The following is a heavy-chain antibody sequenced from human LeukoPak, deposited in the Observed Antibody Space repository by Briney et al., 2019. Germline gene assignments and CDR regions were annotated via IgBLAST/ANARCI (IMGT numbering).Heavy chain of an antibody. D-gene: IGHD3-9*01. CDR2: IKRKTDGGTT. CDR1: GFTFSNDW. V-gene: IGHV3-15*01. CDR3: TTGTGGLRYFDWLLYPLDY. J-gene: IGHJ4*02. Sequence: GGSLRLSCAASGFTFSNDWMSWVRQAPGKGLEWVGRIKRKTDGGTTDYAAPVKGRFTISRDDSKNTLYLQMNSLKTEDTAVYYCTTGTGGLRYFDWLLYPLDYWGQGTLVTVSS.